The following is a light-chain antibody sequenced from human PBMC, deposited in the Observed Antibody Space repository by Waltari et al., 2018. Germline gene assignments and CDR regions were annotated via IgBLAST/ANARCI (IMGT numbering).Light chain of an antibody. CDR2: GSS. CDR3: QMYVRLPVT. V-gene: IGKV3-20*01. Sequence: EIVLTQSPGTLSLSPGERATLSCRASQSVSRVLAWYQPRPGQAPRLLIYGSSNRATGIPDRFSGSGSGTDFNLTISRLEPEEFAMYYCQMYVRLPVTFGQGTKVEIK. J-gene: IGKJ1*01. CDR1: QSVSRV.